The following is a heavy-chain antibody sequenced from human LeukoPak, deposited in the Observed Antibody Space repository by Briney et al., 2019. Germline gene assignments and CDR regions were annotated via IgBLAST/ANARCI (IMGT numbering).Heavy chain of an antibody. J-gene: IGHJ6*02. CDR3: ARGLDGSKVINYYYGMDV. Sequence: ASVKVSCKASGYTFTSYDINWVRQATGQGLEWMGWMNPNSGNTGYAQKFQGRVTMTRNTSISTAYVELSSLRSEDTAVYYCARGLDGSKVINYYYGMDVWGQGTTVTVSS. V-gene: IGHV1-8*01. CDR2: MNPNSGNT. D-gene: IGHD3-22*01. CDR1: GYTFTSYD.